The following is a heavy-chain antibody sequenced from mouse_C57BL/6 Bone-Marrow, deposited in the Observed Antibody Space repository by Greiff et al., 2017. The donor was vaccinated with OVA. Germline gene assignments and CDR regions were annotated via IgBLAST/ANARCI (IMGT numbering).Heavy chain of an antibody. CDR2: ISNGGGST. CDR1: GFTFSDYY. Sequence: EVHLVESGGGLVQPGGSLKLSCAASGFTFSDYYMYWVRQTPEKRLEWVAYISNGGGSTYYPDTVKGRFTISRDNAKNTLYLQMSRLKSEDTAMYYCARPGYYGSSYGFAYWGQGTLVTVSA. D-gene: IGHD1-1*01. CDR3: ARPGYYGSSYGFAY. V-gene: IGHV5-12*01. J-gene: IGHJ3*01.